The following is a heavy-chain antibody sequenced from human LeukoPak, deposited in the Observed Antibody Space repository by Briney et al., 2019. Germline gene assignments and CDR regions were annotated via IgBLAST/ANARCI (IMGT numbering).Heavy chain of an antibody. CDR3: AKTRAYYCDSSGYPDY. Sequence: PGASLRLSCAASGFTFSSYAMSWVRQAPGKGLEWVSGISGSGGSTYYAGSVKGRFTISRDNSKNTLYLQMNSLRAEDTAVYYCAKTRAYYCDSSGYPDYWGQGTLVTVSS. V-gene: IGHV3-23*01. CDR2: ISGSGGST. D-gene: IGHD3-22*01. J-gene: IGHJ4*02. CDR1: GFTFSSYA.